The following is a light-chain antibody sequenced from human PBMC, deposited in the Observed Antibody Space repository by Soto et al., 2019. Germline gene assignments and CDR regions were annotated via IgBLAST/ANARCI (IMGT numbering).Light chain of an antibody. CDR2: DVS. Sequence: QSALTQPASASGSPGQSITISCTGTSSDIGSYNYVSWYQQHPGEVPRLMIYDVSNRPSGVSNRFSGSKSGNTASLTISGLQAEDEADYYCGSYTSDNTLVFGGGTKLTVL. CDR3: GSYTSDNTLV. J-gene: IGLJ2*01. V-gene: IGLV2-14*03. CDR1: SSDIGSYNY.